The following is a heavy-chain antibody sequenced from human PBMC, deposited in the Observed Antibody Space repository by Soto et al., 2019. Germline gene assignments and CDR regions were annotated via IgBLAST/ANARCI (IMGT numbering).Heavy chain of an antibody. CDR3: ARDRIAGDYYYGMDV. CDR2: IWYDGSNK. V-gene: IGHV3-33*01. D-gene: IGHD6-13*01. CDR1: GFTFSSYG. Sequence: GGSLRLSCAASGFTFSSYGMHWVRQAPGKGLEWVAVIWYDGSNKYCADSVKGRFTISRDNSKNTLYLQMNSLRAEDTAVYYCARDRIAGDYYYGMDVWGQGTTVTVSS. J-gene: IGHJ6*02.